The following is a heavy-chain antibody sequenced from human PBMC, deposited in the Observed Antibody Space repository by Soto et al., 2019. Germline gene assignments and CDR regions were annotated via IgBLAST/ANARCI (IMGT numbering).Heavy chain of an antibody. D-gene: IGHD6-19*01. CDR3: ARGAHSSSSQQLYSKPNTYSSGWYDYFDY. CDR2: ISAYNGNT. Sequence: GASVKVSCKASGYTFTSYGISWVRQAPGQGLEWMGWISAYNGNTNYAQKLQGRVTMTTDTSTSTAYMELRSLRSDDTAVYYCARGAHSSSSQQLYSKPNTYSSGWYDYFDYWGQGTLVTVSS. V-gene: IGHV1-18*01. CDR1: GYTFTSYG. J-gene: IGHJ4*02.